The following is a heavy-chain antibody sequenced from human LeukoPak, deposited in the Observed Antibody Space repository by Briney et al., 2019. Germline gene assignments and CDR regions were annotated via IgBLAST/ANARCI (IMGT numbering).Heavy chain of an antibody. CDR2: IVVGSGNT. Sequence: ASVTVSCKASGFTFTSSAMQWVRQAREQRLEWIGWIVVGSGNTNYAQKFQERVTITRDMSTSTAYMELSSLRSEDTAVYYCAAWTASGSSDWYVPWGQGTLVTVSS. CDR1: GFTFTSSA. D-gene: IGHD6-19*01. V-gene: IGHV1-58*02. CDR3: AAWTASGSSDWYVP. J-gene: IGHJ5*02.